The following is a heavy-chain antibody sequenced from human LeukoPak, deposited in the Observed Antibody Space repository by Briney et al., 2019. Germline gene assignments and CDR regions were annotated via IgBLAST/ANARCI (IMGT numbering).Heavy chain of an antibody. J-gene: IGHJ3*02. V-gene: IGHV3-53*01. Sequence: GGSLRLSCAASGFTVSTNYVSWVRQAPGKGLEWVSVIYRSGSTYYADSVKGRFTISRDNSKNTLYLQMSRLRAEDTAVYYCARDSGHDAFDTWGQGTMVTVSS. CDR1: GFTVSTNY. CDR3: ARDSGHDAFDT. CDR2: IYRSGST.